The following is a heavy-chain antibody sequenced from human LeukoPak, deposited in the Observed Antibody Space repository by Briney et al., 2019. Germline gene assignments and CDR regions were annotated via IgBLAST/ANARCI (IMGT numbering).Heavy chain of an antibody. CDR2: INHSGST. D-gene: IGHD6-19*01. V-gene: IGHV4-34*01. CDR1: GGSFSGYY. CDR3: ARRSGSGWPRGGLAY. J-gene: IGHJ4*02. Sequence: SETLSLTCAVYGGSFSGYYWSWIRQPPGKGLEWIGEINHSGSTNYNPSLKSRVTISVDTSKNQFSLKLSSVTAADTAVYYCARRSGSGWPRGGLAYWGQGTLVTVSS.